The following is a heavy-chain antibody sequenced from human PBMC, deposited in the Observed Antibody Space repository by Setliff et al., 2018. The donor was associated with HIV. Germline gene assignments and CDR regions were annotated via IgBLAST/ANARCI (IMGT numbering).Heavy chain of an antibody. Sequence: PGESLKISCKGSGYSFSSYWISWVRQMPGEGLEWMGRIDPIDSDTKYSPSFEGQVTISADKSISTAYLQWSNLKASDTAMYYCARGATGNLEALDIWGQGTMVTVSS. J-gene: IGHJ3*02. CDR2: IDPIDSDT. CDR1: GYSFSSYW. CDR3: ARGATGNLEALDI. D-gene: IGHD6-13*01. V-gene: IGHV5-10-1*04.